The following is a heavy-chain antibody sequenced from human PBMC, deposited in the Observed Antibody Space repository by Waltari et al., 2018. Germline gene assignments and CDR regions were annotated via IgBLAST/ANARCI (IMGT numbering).Heavy chain of an antibody. CDR3: ARVHEPHYQLLWPDNWFDP. D-gene: IGHD2-2*01. Sequence: QVQLVQSGAEVKKPGASVKVSCKASGYTFTGYYMHWVRQAPGQGLEWMGGINPNSGGKNYAQKFQGRVTMTRDTSISTAYMELSRLRSDDTAVYYCARVHEPHYQLLWPDNWFDPWGQGTLVTVSS. V-gene: IGHV1-2*02. J-gene: IGHJ5*02. CDR1: GYTFTGYY. CDR2: INPNSGGK.